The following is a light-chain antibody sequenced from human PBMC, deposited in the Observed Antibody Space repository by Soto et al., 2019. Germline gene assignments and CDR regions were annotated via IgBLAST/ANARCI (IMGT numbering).Light chain of an antibody. CDR3: HSYTRSSTDVV. Sequence: QSALTQPASVSGSPGQSITISCTGTSSDVGGYNYVSWYQQHPGKAPKLMIYEVSNRPSGVSNRFSDSKSGNTASLTISGLQAEDEADYYCHSYTRSSTDVVFGGGTKLTVL. CDR2: EVS. V-gene: IGLV2-14*01. CDR1: SSDVGGYNY. J-gene: IGLJ2*01.